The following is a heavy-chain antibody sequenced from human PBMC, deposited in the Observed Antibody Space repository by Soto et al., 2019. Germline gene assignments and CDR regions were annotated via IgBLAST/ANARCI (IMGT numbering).Heavy chain of an antibody. CDR2: IYYSGST. Sequence: PSETLSLTCTVSGGSISRYYWSWIRQPPGKGLEWIGYIYYSGSTNYNPSLKSLVTISVDTSKNQYSLKLSSVTAADTAVYYCARHVAEYSSRWYSQQTNWFDPWGQGTLVTVSS. D-gene: IGHD6-13*01. V-gene: IGHV4-59*08. J-gene: IGHJ5*02. CDR3: ARHVAEYSSRWYSQQTNWFDP. CDR1: GGSISRYY.